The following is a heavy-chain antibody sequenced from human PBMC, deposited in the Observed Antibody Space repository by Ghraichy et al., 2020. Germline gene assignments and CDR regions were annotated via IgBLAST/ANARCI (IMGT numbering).Heavy chain of an antibody. CDR3: ARRSSGSYDGWFDP. V-gene: IGHV4-39*01. CDR2: IYYSGST. D-gene: IGHD1-26*01. Sequence: SETLSLTCTVSGGSISSSSYYWGWIRQPPGKGLEWIGSIYYSGSTYYNPSLKSRVTISVDTSKNQFSLKLSSVTAADTAVYYCARRSSGSYDGWFDPWGQGTLVTVSS. J-gene: IGHJ5*02. CDR1: GGSISSSSYY.